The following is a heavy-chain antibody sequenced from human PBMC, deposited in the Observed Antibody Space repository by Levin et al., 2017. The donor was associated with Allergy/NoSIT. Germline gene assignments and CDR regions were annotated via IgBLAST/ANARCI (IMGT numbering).Heavy chain of an antibody. J-gene: IGHJ5*02. CDR2: IYWDDDK. Sequence: SGPTLVKPTQTLTLTCTFSGFSLSASGVGVGWIRQPPGKALEWLALIYWDDDKRYSPSLKSRLTITKDTSKNQVVLTMTNMDPVDTATYYCAHRTQRTGTNFGTFDPWGQGTLVTVSS. CDR3: AHRTQRTGTNFGTFDP. D-gene: IGHD1-7*01. V-gene: IGHV2-5*02. CDR1: GFSLSASGVG.